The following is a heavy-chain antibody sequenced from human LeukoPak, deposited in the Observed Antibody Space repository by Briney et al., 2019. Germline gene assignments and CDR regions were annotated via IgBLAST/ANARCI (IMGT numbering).Heavy chain of an antibody. CDR2: ISSASDFI. J-gene: IGHJ6*03. Sequence: PGGSLRLSCTASGFTFSSHSMNWVRQAPGKGLEWVSSISSASDFIDQIDSVKGRFTISRDNSKNTLYLQMNSLRAEDTAVYYCARDYRVSSGWYHHYYYYMDVWGKGTTVTVSS. CDR1: GFTFSSHS. D-gene: IGHD6-19*01. V-gene: IGHV3-21*01. CDR3: ARDYRVSSGWYHHYYYYMDV.